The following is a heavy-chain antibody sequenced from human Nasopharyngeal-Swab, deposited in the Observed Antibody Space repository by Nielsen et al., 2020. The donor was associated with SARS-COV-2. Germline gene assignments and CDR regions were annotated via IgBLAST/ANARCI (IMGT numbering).Heavy chain of an antibody. CDR2: IYYSGST. D-gene: IGHD3-22*01. Sequence: SETLSLTCTVSGGSISSYYWSWIRQPPGKGLEWIGYIYYSGSTKYNPSLKSRVTISVDTSKNQFSLKLSSVTAADTAVYYCARACYYGSSGYYWGYTFHIWGQGTMVTVSS. J-gene: IGHJ3*02. CDR3: ARACYYGSSGYYWGYTFHI. V-gene: IGHV4-59*13. CDR1: GGSISSYY.